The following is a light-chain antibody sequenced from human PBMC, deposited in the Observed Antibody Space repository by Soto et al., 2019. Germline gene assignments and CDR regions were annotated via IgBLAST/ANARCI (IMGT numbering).Light chain of an antibody. V-gene: IGKV1-39*01. Sequence: DIQMTQSPSSLSASVGDRVTITCRASQSISSYLNWYQQKPVKAPKLLIYAASSLQSGVPSRFSGSVTRTNFTLTISSLQPQDFATYYFHQSYSPPLTFRGGTKAEIK. J-gene: IGKJ4*02. CDR3: HQSYSPPLT. CDR1: QSISSY. CDR2: AAS.